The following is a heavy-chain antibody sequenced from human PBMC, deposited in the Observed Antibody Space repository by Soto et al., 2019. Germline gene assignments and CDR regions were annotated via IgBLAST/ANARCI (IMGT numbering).Heavy chain of an antibody. V-gene: IGHV4-39*01. D-gene: IGHD3-16*02. Sequence: SETLSLTCSVSGGSFSSTSYYWGWVRKPPGKGLEWIGSIYYSGRTYYNPSLKSRITISVDTSKDQFSLKLSSVTAADTAVYYCAIHVPCGGIIVYYFDYWGQGTLVTVSS. CDR3: AIHVPCGGIIVYYFDY. CDR1: GGSFSSTSYY. J-gene: IGHJ4*02. CDR2: IYYSGRT.